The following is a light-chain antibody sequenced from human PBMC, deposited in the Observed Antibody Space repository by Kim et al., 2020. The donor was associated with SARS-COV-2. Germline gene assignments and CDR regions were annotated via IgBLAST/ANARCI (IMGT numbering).Light chain of an antibody. CDR2: DVS. J-gene: IGLJ2*01. CDR1: SSDVGGYNY. V-gene: IGLV2-14*03. CDR3: SSYTSSSTGGV. Sequence: QSITISCTGTSSDVGGYNYVYWYQQQPGKAPKLMIYDVSNRPSGVSNRFSGSKSGNTASLTISGLQAEDEADYYCSSYTSSSTGGVFGGGTKLTVL.